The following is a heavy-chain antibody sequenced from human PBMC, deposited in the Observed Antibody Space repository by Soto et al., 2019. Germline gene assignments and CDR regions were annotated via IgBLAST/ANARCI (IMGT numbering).Heavy chain of an antibody. D-gene: IGHD1-26*01. CDR3: ARAIKRWEVNYYFDY. Sequence: LLQSGAEVKEPGSSVRLSCQVSGSTFKNFAFSWVRQAPGQGPEWLGGIGVMSSAADYSQRSQDRVMITADTSTSTLYMELGSLTFDDTAVYYCARAIKRWEVNYYFDYWGQGTLVTVSS. V-gene: IGHV1-69*06. CDR2: IGVMSSAA. J-gene: IGHJ4*02. CDR1: GSTFKNFA.